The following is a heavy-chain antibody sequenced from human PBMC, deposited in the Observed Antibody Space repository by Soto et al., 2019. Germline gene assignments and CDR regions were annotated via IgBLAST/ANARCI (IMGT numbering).Heavy chain of an antibody. Sequence: PSQTLSLTCAISGDSVSSNSAAWNWIRQSPSRGLEWLGRTYYRSKWYNDYAVSVKSRITINPDTSKNQFSLQLNSVTPEDTAVYYCARGWVFPRQLAFETPDYYYGMDVWGQGTTVTVSS. CDR2: TYYRSKWYN. D-gene: IGHD6-13*01. CDR1: GDSVSSNSAA. CDR3: ARGWVFPRQLAFETPDYYYGMDV. J-gene: IGHJ6*02. V-gene: IGHV6-1*01.